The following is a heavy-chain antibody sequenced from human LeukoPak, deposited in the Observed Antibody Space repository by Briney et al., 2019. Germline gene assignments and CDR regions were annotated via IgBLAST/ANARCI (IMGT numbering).Heavy chain of an antibody. J-gene: IGHJ6*02. V-gene: IGHV3-33*01. Sequence: GRSLRLSCAASGVTFSNYGMHWGRQAPGKGLEWVAVMWDDESKEYSGDSVKGRFTISRDKSKNTLYLQMNSLKVEDTAVYYWARDPYYGSGKYYHGMDLWGQGTTVTVSS. CDR2: MWDDESKE. CDR1: GVTFSNYG. CDR3: ARDPYYGSGKYYHGMDL. D-gene: IGHD3-10*01.